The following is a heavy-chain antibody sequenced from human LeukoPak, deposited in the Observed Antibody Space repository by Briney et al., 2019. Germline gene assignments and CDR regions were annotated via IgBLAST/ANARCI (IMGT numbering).Heavy chain of an antibody. CDR1: GFTFSSYG. V-gene: IGHV3-33*06. J-gene: IGHJ4*02. CDR2: IWYDGSNK. CDR3: AKDFTYYGSGSYYDYYFDY. D-gene: IGHD3-10*01. Sequence: GRSLRLSCAASGFTFSSYGMHWVRQAPGKGLEWVAVIWYDGSNKYYADSVKGRFTISRDNSKNTLYLQMNGLRAEDTAVYYCAKDFTYYGSGSYYDYYFDYWGQGTLVTVSS.